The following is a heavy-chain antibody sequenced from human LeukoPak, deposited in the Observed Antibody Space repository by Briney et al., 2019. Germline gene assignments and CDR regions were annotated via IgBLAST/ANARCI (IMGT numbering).Heavy chain of an antibody. J-gene: IGHJ5*02. CDR3: ARGSAYSSRFDP. CDR2: INAGNGNT. V-gene: IGHV1-3*01. Sequence: ASVKVSCKASGYTFTSYAMHWVRQAPGQRLEWMGWINAGNGNTKYSQKFQGRVTITRDTSASTAYMELSSLRSEDTAVYYCARGSAYSSRFDPWGQGTLLTVSS. CDR1: GYTFTSYA. D-gene: IGHD1-26*01.